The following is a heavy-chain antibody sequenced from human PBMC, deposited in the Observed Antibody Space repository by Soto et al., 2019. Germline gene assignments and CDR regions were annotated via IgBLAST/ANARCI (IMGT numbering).Heavy chain of an antibody. CDR3: TRNLYNTGDFDH. CDR2: MTPKSGYT. J-gene: IGHJ4*02. V-gene: IGHV1-8*02. D-gene: IGHD1-20*01. CDR1: GYTFTDYD. Sequence: QVKLMQSGAEVRKPGASVKVSCKASGYTFTDYDINWVRQATGQGLEWLGWMTPKSGYTGYAQKFQGRVTLTRDTSRGTAYMELSSLTSEDTAVYYGTRNLYNTGDFDHWGQGTLVTVSS.